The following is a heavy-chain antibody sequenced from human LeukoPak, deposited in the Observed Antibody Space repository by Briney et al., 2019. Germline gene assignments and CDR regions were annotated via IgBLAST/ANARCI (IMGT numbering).Heavy chain of an antibody. CDR2: IYYSGST. D-gene: IGHD6-19*01. J-gene: IGHJ4*02. CDR3: ARRTPAGRGWYPFDF. V-gene: IGHV4-59*08. Sequence: PSETLSLTCTDSGGSISSYYWSWIRQPPGKELEWIGSIYYSGSTNYNPSLKSRVTISVDTSKNQFSLKLSSVTAADTAVYYCARRTPAGRGWYPFDFWGQGTLVTVSS. CDR1: GGSISSYY.